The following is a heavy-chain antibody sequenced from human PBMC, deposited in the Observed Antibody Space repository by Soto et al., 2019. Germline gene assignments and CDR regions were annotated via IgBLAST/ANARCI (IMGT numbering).Heavy chain of an antibody. V-gene: IGHV3-23*01. Sequence: GGSLRLSCAASGFTFSTYAMTWVRQAPGKGLEWASIISSSGDATYYLDSVKGRFTISRDNSRNTLNLQMHSLRAEDTAVYYCAKNGDFWSWGMDVWGQGTTVTVSS. J-gene: IGHJ6*02. CDR2: ISSSGDAT. D-gene: IGHD3-3*01. CDR1: GFTFSTYA. CDR3: AKNGDFWSWGMDV.